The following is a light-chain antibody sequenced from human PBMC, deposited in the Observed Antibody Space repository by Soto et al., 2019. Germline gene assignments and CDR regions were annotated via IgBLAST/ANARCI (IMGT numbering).Light chain of an antibody. V-gene: IGLV3-21*04. Sequence: SYELTQPPSVSVAPGKTARITCGGNNIGSKSVHGYQQKPGQAPVLVIYYDSDRPSGIPERVSGSNSGNTATLTISRVEAGDEADYYCQVWDSSSDLVFGGGTKLTVL. CDR1: NIGSKS. CDR2: YDS. CDR3: QVWDSSSDLV. J-gene: IGLJ2*01.